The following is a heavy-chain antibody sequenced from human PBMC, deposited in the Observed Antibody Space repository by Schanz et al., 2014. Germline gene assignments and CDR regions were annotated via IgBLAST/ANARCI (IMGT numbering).Heavy chain of an antibody. V-gene: IGHV3-23*04. CDR3: AKIERNED. Sequence: EVQLVESGGGLVQPGGSLRLSCAASGFTFSSYSMNWVRQAPGKGLEWVSAISGRDGSTYYADSVRGRFTISRDNAENTLYLQMNSLRAEDTAVYFCAKIERNEDWGQGTLVTVSS. J-gene: IGHJ4*02. CDR1: GFTFSSYS. CDR2: ISGRDGST. D-gene: IGHD1-1*01.